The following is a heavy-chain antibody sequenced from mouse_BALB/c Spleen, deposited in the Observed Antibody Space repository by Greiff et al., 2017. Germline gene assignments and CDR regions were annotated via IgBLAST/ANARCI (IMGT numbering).Heavy chain of an antibody. Sequence: VQVVESGPGLVAPSQSLSITCTVSGFSLTSYGVHWVRQPPGKGLEWLGVIWAGGSTNYNSALMSRLSISKDNSKSQVFLKMNSLQTDDTAMYYCARGDYDVFDYWGQGTTLTVSS. CDR3: ARGDYDVFDY. CDR2: IWAGGST. V-gene: IGHV2-9*02. J-gene: IGHJ2*01. CDR1: GFSLTSYG. D-gene: IGHD2-4*01.